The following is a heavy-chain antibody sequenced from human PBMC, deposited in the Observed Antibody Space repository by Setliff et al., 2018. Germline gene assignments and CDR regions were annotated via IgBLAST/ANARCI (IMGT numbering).Heavy chain of an antibody. D-gene: IGHD1-1*01. CDR3: ARTGTYRYFDY. CDR1: GASLSSGTYY. CDR2: IYYRGDT. Sequence: PSETLSLTCTVSGASLSSGTYYWGWIRQPPGKGLEWIGRIYYRGDTYSNASLKGRLTISVDTAQNQFSLRLTSVTAADTAVYYCARTGTYRYFDYWGQGALVTVSS. V-gene: IGHV4-39*01. J-gene: IGHJ4*02.